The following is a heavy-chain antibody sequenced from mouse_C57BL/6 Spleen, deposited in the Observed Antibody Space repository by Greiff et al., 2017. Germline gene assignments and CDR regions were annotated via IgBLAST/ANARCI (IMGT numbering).Heavy chain of an antibody. D-gene: IGHD3-1*01. J-gene: IGHJ4*01. CDR1: GYSFTDYN. CDR3: ARSGSEYAMDY. V-gene: IGHV1-39*01. Sequence: EVKLQQSGPELVKPGASVKISCKASGYSFTDYNMNWVKQSNGKSLEWIGVINPNYGTTSYNQKFKGKATLTVDQSTSTAYMQLYSLTSEDSAVDFCARSGSEYAMDYWGQGTSVTVSS. CDR2: INPNYGTT.